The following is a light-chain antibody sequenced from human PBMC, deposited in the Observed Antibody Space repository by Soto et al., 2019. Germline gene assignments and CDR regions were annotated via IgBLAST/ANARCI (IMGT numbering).Light chain of an antibody. J-gene: IGLJ3*02. V-gene: IGLV2-14*01. CDR2: EVS. Sequence: QSALTQPASVSGSPGQSITISCTGTRSDVGGYNYVSWYQHHPGKAPKLMIYEVSNRPSGVSNRFSGSKSGNTASLTISGLQAEDEADYYCSSFTISSPWVFGGGTKLTVL. CDR3: SSFTISSPWV. CDR1: RSDVGGYNY.